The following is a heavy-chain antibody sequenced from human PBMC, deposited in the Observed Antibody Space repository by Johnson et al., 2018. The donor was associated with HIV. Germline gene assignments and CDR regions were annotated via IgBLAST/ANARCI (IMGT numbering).Heavy chain of an antibody. CDR1: GFTFSNAW. Sequence: VQLVESGGGVVQPGMSLRLSCAASGFTFSNAWMSWVRQAPGKGLEWVGRIKSKVDGGTTDYAAPVKDRFTISRDDSKNTLYLQMSSLRTEDAAVYYCTTEGDAFGIWGQGTMVTVSS. V-gene: IGHV3-15*01. J-gene: IGHJ3*02. CDR2: IKSKVDGGTT. CDR3: TTEGDAFGI.